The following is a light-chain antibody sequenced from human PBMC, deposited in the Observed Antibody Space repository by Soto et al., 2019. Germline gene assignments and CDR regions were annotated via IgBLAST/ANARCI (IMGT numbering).Light chain of an antibody. CDR2: ATS. CDR3: QQYDTSPPLYT. V-gene: IGKV3-20*01. J-gene: IGKJ2*01. CDR1: QSVDSTY. Sequence: EIVLTQSPGTLSLSPGERATLSCRASQSVDSTYLAWYQQKPGQAPRLLIYATSSRAAGVPDRFTGSGSGTDFTLTITRVEPEAFAVYYCQQYDTSPPLYTFGQGTKLDIK.